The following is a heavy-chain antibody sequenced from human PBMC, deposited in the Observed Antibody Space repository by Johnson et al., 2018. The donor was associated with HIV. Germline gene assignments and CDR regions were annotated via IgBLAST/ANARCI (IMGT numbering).Heavy chain of an antibody. V-gene: IGHV3-66*02. Sequence: VQLVESGGGLVQPGGSLRLSCAASGFTVSSNYMSWVRQAPGKGLEWVSVIYSGGSTYYADSVKGRFTISRDNYTNTLYRQMNSLRSEDTAVYYCAKGGMATIEGDAFDFWGLGTMVTVSS. J-gene: IGHJ3*01. CDR3: AKGGMATIEGDAFDF. CDR1: GFTVSSNY. D-gene: IGHD5-24*01. CDR2: IYSGGST.